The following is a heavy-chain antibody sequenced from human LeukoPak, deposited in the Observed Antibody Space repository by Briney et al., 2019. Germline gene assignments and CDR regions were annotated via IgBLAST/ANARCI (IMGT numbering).Heavy chain of an antibody. D-gene: IGHD3-3*01. CDR2: IIPIFGTA. J-gene: IGHJ5*02. CDR1: GGTISSYA. V-gene: IGHV1-69*05. Sequence: SVKVSCEASGGTISSYAISWVRQAPGQGLEWMGRIIPIFGTANYAQKFQGRVTITTDESTSTAYMELSSLRSEDTAVYYCARDRTDFWSGYYEGNWFDPWGQGTLVTVSS. CDR3: ARDRTDFWSGYYEGNWFDP.